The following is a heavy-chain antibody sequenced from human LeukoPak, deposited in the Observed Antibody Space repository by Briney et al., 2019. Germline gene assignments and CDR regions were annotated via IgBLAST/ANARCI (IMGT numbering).Heavy chain of an antibody. CDR3: ARDPTRRFDL. J-gene: IGHJ4*02. V-gene: IGHV3-7*01. CDR1: GFTFSSYW. CDR2: IVEDGSET. Sequence: GSLRLSCATSGFTFSSYWMTWVRQAPGKGLEWVASIVEDGSETYYLDSVKGRFTFSRENAKNSLYLQMNSLRGEDTAVYYCARDPTRRFDLWGQGTLVTVCS.